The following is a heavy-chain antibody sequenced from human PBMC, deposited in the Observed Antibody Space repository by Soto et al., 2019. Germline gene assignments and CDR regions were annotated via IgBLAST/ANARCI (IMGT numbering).Heavy chain of an antibody. CDR2: INPNSGGT. Sequence: ASVKVSCKASGYTFTGYYMHWVRQAPGQGLEWMGWINPNSGGTNYAQKFQGRVTMTRDTSISTAYMELSRLRSDDTAVYYCARVSIAARQTWFDPWGQGNLVTVSS. CDR1: GYTFTGYY. D-gene: IGHD6-6*01. V-gene: IGHV1-2*02. J-gene: IGHJ5*02. CDR3: ARVSIAARQTWFDP.